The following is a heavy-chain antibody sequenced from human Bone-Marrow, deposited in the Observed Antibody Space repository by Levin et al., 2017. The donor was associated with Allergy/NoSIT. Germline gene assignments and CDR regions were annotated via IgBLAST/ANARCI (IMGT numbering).Heavy chain of an antibody. V-gene: IGHV1-69*13. CDR3: ARSNCGGDCYSPFDS. D-gene: IGHD2-21*02. Sequence: AASVKVSCKASGGTFSSDAISWVRQAPGRGLEWMGGIMPIFVTPNYAQKFQYRVTITADESTTTAYMELSSLRVEDTAIYYCARSNCGGDCYSPFDSWGQGTLVTVSS. J-gene: IGHJ4*02. CDR2: IMPIFVTP. CDR1: GGTFSSDA.